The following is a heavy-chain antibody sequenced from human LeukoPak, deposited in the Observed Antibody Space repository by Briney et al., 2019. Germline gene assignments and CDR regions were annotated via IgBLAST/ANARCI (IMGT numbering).Heavy chain of an antibody. Sequence: GRSLRLSCAASGFTFDDYAMHWVRQAPGKGLEWVSGISWNSGSIGYADSVKGRFTISRDNAKNSLYLQMNSLRAEDMALYYCAKDYGDYFLGFDYWGQGTLVTVFS. CDR1: GFTFDDYA. D-gene: IGHD4-17*01. V-gene: IGHV3-9*03. CDR3: AKDYGDYFLGFDY. CDR2: ISWNSGSI. J-gene: IGHJ4*02.